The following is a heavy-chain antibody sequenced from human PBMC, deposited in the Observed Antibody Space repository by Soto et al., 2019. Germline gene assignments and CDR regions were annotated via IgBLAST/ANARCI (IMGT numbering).Heavy chain of an antibody. J-gene: IGHJ4*02. CDR1: GFTFDNYA. CDR3: TKGYYGSGSSQFDS. Sequence: EVQLVESGGGLVQPGRSLRLSCSASGFTFDNYAMHWVRQAPGRGLEWVSSISWNSLSIIYADSVKGRFTISRDNAKSFLYLQMNSLRPEDTALYYCTKGYYGSGSSQFDSWGQGTLVTVSS. D-gene: IGHD3-10*01. V-gene: IGHV3-9*01. CDR2: ISWNSLSI.